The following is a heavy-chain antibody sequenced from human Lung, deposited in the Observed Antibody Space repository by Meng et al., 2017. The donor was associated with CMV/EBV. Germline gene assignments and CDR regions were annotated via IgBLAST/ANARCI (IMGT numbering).Heavy chain of an antibody. CDR1: GFTFSSYA. J-gene: IGHJ6*02. D-gene: IGHD3-3*01. Sequence: SCAASGFTFSSYAMHWVRQAPGKGLEWVAVISYDGSNKYYADSVKGRFTISRDNSKNTLYLQMNSLRVEDTAVYYCTRGGGTISIFGVARIVGGMDVWGQAXTAVFSS. CDR2: ISYDGSNK. V-gene: IGHV3-30*04. CDR3: TRGGGTISIFGVARIVGGMDV.